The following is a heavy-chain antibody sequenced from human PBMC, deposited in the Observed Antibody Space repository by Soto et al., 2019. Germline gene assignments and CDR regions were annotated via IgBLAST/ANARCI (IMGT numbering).Heavy chain of an antibody. Sequence: SETLSLTCAVYGGSFSRYYWRLLRQPPGNGLEWIGENNHSGSSNYNPSLKSRVTISVDTSKNQFSLKLSSVTAADTAVYYCAXGGVGTIRIRYYYSGMDVGGQGTTATVSS. V-gene: IGHV4-34*01. J-gene: IGHJ6*02. D-gene: IGHD3-16*01. CDR1: GGSFSRYY. CDR3: AXGGVGTIRIRYYYSGMDV. CDR2: NNHSGSS.